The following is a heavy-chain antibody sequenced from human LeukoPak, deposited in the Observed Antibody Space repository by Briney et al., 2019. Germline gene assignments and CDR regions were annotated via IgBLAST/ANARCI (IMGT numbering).Heavy chain of an antibody. V-gene: IGHV4-39*01. CDR2: IYYSGSI. CDR3: AKILAGYSSSYYFDY. D-gene: IGHD6-6*01. Sequence: SETLSLTCTVSGGSISSSSYYWGWIRQPPGKGLEWIGSIYYSGSIYYNPSLKSRVTISVDTSKNQFSLKLSSVTAADTAVYYCAKILAGYSSSYYFDYWGQGTLVTVSS. J-gene: IGHJ4*02. CDR1: GGSISSSSYY.